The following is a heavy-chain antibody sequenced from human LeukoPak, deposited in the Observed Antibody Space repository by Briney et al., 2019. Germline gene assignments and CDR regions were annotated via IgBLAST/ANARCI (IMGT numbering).Heavy chain of an antibody. D-gene: IGHD6-13*01. CDR3: ARRGYSSSWGYWFDP. Sequence: SETLSLTCTVSGGSISSYYWSWIRQPPGKGLEWIGYIYYSGSTNYNPSLKSRVTISVATSKNQFSLRLSSVTAADTAVYYCARRGYSSSWGYWFDPWGQGTLVTVSS. V-gene: IGHV4-59*08. J-gene: IGHJ5*02. CDR2: IYYSGST. CDR1: GGSISSYY.